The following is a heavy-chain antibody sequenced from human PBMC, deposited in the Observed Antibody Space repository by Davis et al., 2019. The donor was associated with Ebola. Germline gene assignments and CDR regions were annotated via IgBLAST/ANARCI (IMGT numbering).Heavy chain of an antibody. CDR2: INSDGSST. V-gene: IGHV3-74*01. CDR3: ARVIVGAFY. D-gene: IGHD1-26*01. Sequence: GESLKISCAASGFTFSSYWMHWVRQAPGKGLVWVSRINSDGSSTSYADSVKGRFTISRDNAKNTLYLQMNSLRAEDTAVYYCARVIVGAFYWGQGTLVTVSS. CDR1: GFTFSSYW. J-gene: IGHJ4*02.